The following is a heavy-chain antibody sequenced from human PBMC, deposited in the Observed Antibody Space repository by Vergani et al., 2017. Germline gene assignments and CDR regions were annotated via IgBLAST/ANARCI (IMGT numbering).Heavy chain of an antibody. V-gene: IGHV2-70*01. CDR3: ARMSRRAASEPYDSSCYYYFDY. Sequence: QVTLRESGPALVKPTQTLTLTCTFSGFSLRTSGMCVSWIRQPPGKALEWLALIDWDDDKYYSTSLKTRLTISKDTSKNQAVLTMTNMDPLDTATYYCARMSRRAASEPYDSSCYYYFDYWGQGTLVTVSS. J-gene: IGHJ4*02. D-gene: IGHD3-22*01. CDR1: GFSLRTSGMC. CDR2: IDWDDDK.